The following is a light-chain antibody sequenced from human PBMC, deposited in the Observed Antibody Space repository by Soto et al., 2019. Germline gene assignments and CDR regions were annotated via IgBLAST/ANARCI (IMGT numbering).Light chain of an antibody. J-gene: IGKJ3*01. Sequence: AIQMTQSPSSFSASLGDRVTITCRASQGIDTYLAWYQQKPGKAPRLLMYATSVLESGVPSRFSGSGSGTDYTLTISSLQSEDFATYYCQQYYDHPPTFGRGTKLDMK. CDR3: QQYYDHPPT. CDR1: QGIDTY. CDR2: ATS. V-gene: IGKV1-8*01.